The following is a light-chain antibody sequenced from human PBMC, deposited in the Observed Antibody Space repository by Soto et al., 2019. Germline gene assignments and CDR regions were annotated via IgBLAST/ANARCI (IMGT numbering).Light chain of an antibody. CDR3: QQYNNYPGT. J-gene: IGKJ1*01. CDR2: KAS. V-gene: IGKV1-5*03. CDR1: QSISTW. Sequence: DIQMTQSPSTLSASVGDRITITCRASQSISTWLAWYQQKPGKAPNLLIYKASSLDSGVPSRFSGSGSGTEFTLTISSLQPDDFATYYCQQYNNYPGTFGQGTKVEIK.